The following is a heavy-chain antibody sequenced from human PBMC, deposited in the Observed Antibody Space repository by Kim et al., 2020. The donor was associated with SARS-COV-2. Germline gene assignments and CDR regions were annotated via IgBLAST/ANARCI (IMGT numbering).Heavy chain of an antibody. J-gene: IGHJ4*02. CDR3: ARDQDDYGGNSGWDY. V-gene: IGHV3-11*06. Sequence: DTGKGRFTISRDKAKNSLYLQMNSLRAEDTAVYYCARDQDDYGGNSGWDYWGQGTLVTVSS. D-gene: IGHD4-17*01.